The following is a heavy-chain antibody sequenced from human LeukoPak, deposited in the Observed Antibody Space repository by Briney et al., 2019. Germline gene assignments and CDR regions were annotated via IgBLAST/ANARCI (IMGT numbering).Heavy chain of an antibody. CDR2: IGDTGGPT. J-gene: IGHJ6*02. Sequence: GGSLRHSCAASGFTFTSYALSWVRQAPGQGLEWVSTIGDTGGPTFYADSVRGRFTISRDNSNNTLYLQMNSLRAEDTAVYYCAKEGPYYDILTGYFQDYYYYALDVWGQGTTVTVSS. CDR3: AKEGPYYDILTGYFQDYYYYALDV. D-gene: IGHD3-9*01. V-gene: IGHV3-23*01. CDR1: GFTFTSYA.